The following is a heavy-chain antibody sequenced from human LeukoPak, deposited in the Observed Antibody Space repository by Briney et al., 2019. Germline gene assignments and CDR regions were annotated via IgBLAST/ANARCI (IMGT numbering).Heavy chain of an antibody. J-gene: IGHJ4*02. CDR2: IYTSGST. Sequence: SETLSLTCTVSGGSISSYYWSWIRQPAGKGLEWIGRIYTSGSTNYNPSLKSRVTMSVDMSKNQFSLNLSSVTAADTAVYYCARGGEWFSFDYWGQGTLVTVSS. CDR1: GGSISSYY. CDR3: ARGGEWFSFDY. V-gene: IGHV4-4*07. D-gene: IGHD3-3*01.